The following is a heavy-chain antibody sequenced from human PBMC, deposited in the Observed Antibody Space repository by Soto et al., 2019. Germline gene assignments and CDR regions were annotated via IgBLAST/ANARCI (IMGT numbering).Heavy chain of an antibody. CDR1: GFTFDDYA. CDR3: VKASSWYGYYFDY. Sequence: EVQLVESGGGLVQPGRSLRLSCAASGFTFDDYAMHWVRQAPGKGLEWVSGISWNSGSIGYADSVKGRFTISRDNAKNSLYLQMYSLRAEDTALHYCVKASSWYGYYFDYWGQGTLVTISS. J-gene: IGHJ4*02. CDR2: ISWNSGSI. V-gene: IGHV3-9*01. D-gene: IGHD6-13*01.